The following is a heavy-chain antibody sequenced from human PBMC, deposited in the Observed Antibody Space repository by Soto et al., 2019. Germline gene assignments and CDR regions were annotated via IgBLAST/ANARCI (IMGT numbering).Heavy chain of an antibody. CDR3: ARGGYVWRSYRLWPSRYGMDV. V-gene: IGHV4-59*01. Sequence: PSETLSLTCTVSGGSISSYYWSWIRQPPGKGLEWIGYIYYSGSTNYNPSLKSRVTISVDTSKNQFSLKLSSVTAADTAVYYCARGGYVWRSYRLWPSRYGMDVWGQGTTVTVSS. J-gene: IGHJ6*02. CDR2: IYYSGST. D-gene: IGHD3-16*02. CDR1: GGSISSYY.